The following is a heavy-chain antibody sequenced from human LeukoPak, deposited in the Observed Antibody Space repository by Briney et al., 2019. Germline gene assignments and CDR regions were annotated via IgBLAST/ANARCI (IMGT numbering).Heavy chain of an antibody. J-gene: IGHJ6*03. CDR1: GFTFSSYA. Sequence: GGSLRLSCAASGFTFSSYAMSWVRQAPGKGLEWVSAISGSGGSTYYADSVKGRFTISRDNSKNTLYLQMNSPRAEDTAVYYCAGGSDEVVSGEYYYYMDVWGTGTTVTVSS. CDR3: AGGSDEVVSGEYYYYMDV. D-gene: IGHD3-22*01. V-gene: IGHV3-23*01. CDR2: ISGSGGST.